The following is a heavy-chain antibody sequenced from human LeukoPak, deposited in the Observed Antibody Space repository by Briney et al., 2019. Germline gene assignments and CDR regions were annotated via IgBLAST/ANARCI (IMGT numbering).Heavy chain of an antibody. Sequence: GGSLRLSCAASKFTVSNNYMRWVRQAPGKGLEWVSVIYSCGSTCYADSVKGRFTISRDNSKNTLYLQMNSLRTEDTAVYYCAKTRGTNSPKPIDYWGQGTLVTVSS. J-gene: IGHJ4*02. CDR1: KFTVSNNY. V-gene: IGHV3-66*02. D-gene: IGHD1-26*01. CDR3: AKTRGTNSPKPIDY. CDR2: IYSCGST.